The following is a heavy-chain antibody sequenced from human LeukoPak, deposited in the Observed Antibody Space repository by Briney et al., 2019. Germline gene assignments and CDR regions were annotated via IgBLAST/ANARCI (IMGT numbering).Heavy chain of an antibody. Sequence: SETLSLTCTASGGSISSYYWSWIRQPPGKGLEWIGYIYYSGSTNYNPSLKSRVTISVDTSKNQFSLNLSSVTAADTAVYYCARLIAADPQLDCWGQGTLVTV. CDR1: GGSISSYY. J-gene: IGHJ4*02. CDR3: ARLIAADPQLDC. V-gene: IGHV4-59*12. D-gene: IGHD6-13*01. CDR2: IYYSGST.